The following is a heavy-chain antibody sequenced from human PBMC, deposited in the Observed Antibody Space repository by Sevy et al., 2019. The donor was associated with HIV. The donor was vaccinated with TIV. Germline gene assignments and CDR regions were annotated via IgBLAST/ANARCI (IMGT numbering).Heavy chain of an antibody. CDR1: GFTVNSNY. J-gene: IGHJ4*02. V-gene: IGHV3-66*01. CDR3: ARGKSGYGYALNY. D-gene: IGHD5-18*01. CDR2: IYSDGTT. Sequence: GGSLRLSCAASGFTVNSNYMTWVRQAPGKGLEGVSVIYSDGTTCHADSVKDRFTISRDNSKNTLYLQMNSLRAEDTAVYYCARGKSGYGYALNYWGQGTLVTVSS.